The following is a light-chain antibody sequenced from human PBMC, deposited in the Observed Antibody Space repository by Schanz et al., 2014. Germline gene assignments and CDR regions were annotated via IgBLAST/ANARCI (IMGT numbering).Light chain of an antibody. CDR3: CSYAGSSTFGV. CDR2: EVS. V-gene: IGLV2-8*01. CDR1: TSDVGAYNY. J-gene: IGLJ2*01. Sequence: QSALTQPPSASGSLGQSVTISCTGTTSDVGAYNYVSWYQQHPGKAPKLMIYEVSKRPSGVPDRFSGSKSGNTASLTISGXXAEDEADYYCCSYAGSSTFGVFGGGTKLTVL.